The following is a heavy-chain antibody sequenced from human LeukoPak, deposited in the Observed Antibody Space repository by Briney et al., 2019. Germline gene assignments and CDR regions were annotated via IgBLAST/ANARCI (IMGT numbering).Heavy chain of an antibody. CDR1: GFTVSSNY. CDR3: ARAYRITMIVVPSGGAFDI. Sequence: GGSLRLSCVASGFTVSSNYMSWVRQAPGKGLEWVSVIYSGGSTYYADSVKGRFTISRDNSKNTLYLQMNSLRAEDTAVYYCARAYRITMIVVPSGGAFDIWGRGTMVTVSS. CDR2: IYSGGST. J-gene: IGHJ3*02. V-gene: IGHV3-53*01. D-gene: IGHD3-22*01.